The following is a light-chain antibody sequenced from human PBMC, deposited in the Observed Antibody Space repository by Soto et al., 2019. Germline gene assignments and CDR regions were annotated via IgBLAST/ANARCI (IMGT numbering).Light chain of an antibody. CDR1: SSDVGGYNY. V-gene: IGLV2-8*01. CDR3: SSYAGSNNSHYV. CDR2: EVS. Sequence: QSALTQPPSASGSPGQSVTISCTGTSSDVGGYNYVSWYQQHPGKAPKLMIYEVSKRPSGVPDRFSGSKSGNTASLTVSGLQAEDEADYYCSSYAGSNNSHYVFGTWTKLTVL. J-gene: IGLJ1*01.